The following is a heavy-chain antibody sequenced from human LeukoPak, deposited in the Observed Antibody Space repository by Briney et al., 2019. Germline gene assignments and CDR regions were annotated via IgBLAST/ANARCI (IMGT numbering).Heavy chain of an antibody. J-gene: IGHJ5*02. D-gene: IGHD3-22*01. Sequence: GGTLRLSCAASGFTFSSYGMSWVRQAPGKGLEWVSAISGSGGSTYYADSVKGRFTISRDNSKNTLYLQMNSLRAEDTAVYYCAKAGRYYDSSGYLSWFDPWGQGTLVTVSS. CDR2: ISGSGGST. CDR3: AKAGRYYDSSGYLSWFDP. CDR1: GFTFSSYG. V-gene: IGHV3-23*01.